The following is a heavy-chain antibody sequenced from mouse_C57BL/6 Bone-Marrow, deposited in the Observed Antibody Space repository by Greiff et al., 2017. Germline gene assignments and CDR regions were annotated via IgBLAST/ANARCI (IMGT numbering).Heavy chain of an antibody. CDR1: GYAFTNYL. Sequence: VQLQESGAELVRPGTSVKVSCKASGYAFTNYLIEWVKQRPGQGLEWIGVINPGSGGTNYNEKFKGKATLTADESSSTAYMQLSSLTSEDSAVYFCARRGDSSTRYFDVWGKGTTVTVSS. J-gene: IGHJ1*03. CDR2: INPGSGGT. CDR3: ARRGDSSTRYFDV. V-gene: IGHV1-54*01. D-gene: IGHD5-1*01.